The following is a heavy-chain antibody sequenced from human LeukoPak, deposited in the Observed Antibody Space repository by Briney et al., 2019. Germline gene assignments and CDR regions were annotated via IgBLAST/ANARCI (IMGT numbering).Heavy chain of an antibody. J-gene: IGHJ3*02. CDR3: AKDRSGYDKEAFDI. D-gene: IGHD5-12*01. Sequence: PGGFLRLSCAASGFTFSDYYMTWIRQAPGKGLEWVSYISSSGITIYYADSVKGRFTISRDNAKKSLYLEMNSLRAEDTAVYYCAKDRSGYDKEAFDIWGQGTMVTVSS. V-gene: IGHV3-11*01. CDR1: GFTFSDYY. CDR2: ISSSGITI.